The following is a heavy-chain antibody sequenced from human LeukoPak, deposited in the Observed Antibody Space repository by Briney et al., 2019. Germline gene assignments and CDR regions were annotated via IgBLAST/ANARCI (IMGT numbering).Heavy chain of an antibody. CDR3: ASCSSSSWYLNWFDP. CDR1: GGSFSGHY. D-gene: IGHD6-13*01. V-gene: IGHV4-34*01. CDR2: INHGGST. J-gene: IGHJ5*02. Sequence: SETLSLTCAVSGGSFSGHYWNWIRQPPGKGLEWIGEINHGGSTNYNPSLKSRVTISVDTSQNQFSLRLSSVTAADTAVYYCASCSSSSWYLNWFDPWGQGTLVTVSS.